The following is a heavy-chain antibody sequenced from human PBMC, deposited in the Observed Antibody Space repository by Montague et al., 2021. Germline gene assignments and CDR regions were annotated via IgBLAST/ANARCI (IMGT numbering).Heavy chain of an antibody. CDR3: ERVCSSWYVGWFDP. CDR1: GASITSNIYY. J-gene: IGHJ5*02. V-gene: IGHV4-39*07. CDR2: IYYSGNS. Sequence: SETLSLTCTVSGASITSNIYYWSWIRQSPGKGLEWIGSIYYSGNSFYHPSLKSRITMAVDTSKNQFSLKLSSVTAADTAIYYCERVCSSWYVGWFDPWGQGTLVTVSS. D-gene: IGHD6-13*01.